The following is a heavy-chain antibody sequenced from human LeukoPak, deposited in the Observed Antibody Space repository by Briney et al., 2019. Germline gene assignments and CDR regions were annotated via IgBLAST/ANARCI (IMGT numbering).Heavy chain of an antibody. J-gene: IGHJ4*02. Sequence: GASVKVSCKASGYTFTSYAMHWVRQAPGQRLEWMGGVNAGNGNTKYSQKFQGRVTITRDTSASTAYMELSSLRSEDTAVYYCARLDILPGYYIDYWGQGTLVTVSS. V-gene: IGHV1-3*01. CDR1: GYTFTSYA. CDR2: VNAGNGNT. D-gene: IGHD3-9*01. CDR3: ARLDILPGYYIDY.